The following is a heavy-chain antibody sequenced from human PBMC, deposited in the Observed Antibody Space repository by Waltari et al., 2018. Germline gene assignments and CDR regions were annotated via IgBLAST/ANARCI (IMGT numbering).Heavy chain of an antibody. D-gene: IGHD3-10*01. J-gene: IGHJ4*02. Sequence: QVQLQESGPGLVKPSETLSLTCTVSGGTLSSPYWSWIRQPPGKGLEWIGYIYYRGSTNYNPSLKSRVTISVDTSKNQFSLKLSSVTAADTAVYYCARSTSRSYYFDYWGQGTLVTVSS. CDR1: GGTLSSPY. CDR2: IYYRGST. V-gene: IGHV4-59*11. CDR3: ARSTSRSYYFDY.